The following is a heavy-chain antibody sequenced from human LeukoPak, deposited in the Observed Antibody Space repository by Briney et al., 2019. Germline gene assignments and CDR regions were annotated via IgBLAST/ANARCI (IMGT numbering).Heavy chain of an antibody. CDR3: AKDLLSDSFDY. D-gene: IGHD2-15*01. V-gene: IGHV3-30*02. CDR2: IWYDGSNK. J-gene: IGHJ4*02. CDR1: GFTFSSYG. Sequence: GGSLRLSCAASGFTFSSYGMHWVRQAPGKGLEWVAVIWYDGSNKYYADSVKGRFTISRDNSKNTLYLQMNSLRAEDTAVYYCAKDLLSDSFDYWGQGTLVTVSS.